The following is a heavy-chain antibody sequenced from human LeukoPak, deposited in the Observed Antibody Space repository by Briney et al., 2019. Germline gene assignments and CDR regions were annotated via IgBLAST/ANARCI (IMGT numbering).Heavy chain of an antibody. V-gene: IGHV4-4*07. CDR2: IYFSGST. J-gene: IGHJ4*02. CDR3: ARTSASGATYFDY. Sequence: SETLSLTCTVSGGSLNPYYWSWIRQPAGKGLEWIGRIYFSGSTHYIPSLQSRVTMSVDTSKNQFSPKLSSVTAADTAVYYCARTSASGATYFDYWGQGTLVTVSS. D-gene: IGHD1-26*01. CDR1: GGSLNPYY.